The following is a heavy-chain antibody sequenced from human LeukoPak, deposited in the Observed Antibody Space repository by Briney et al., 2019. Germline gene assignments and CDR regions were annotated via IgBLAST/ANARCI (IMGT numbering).Heavy chain of an antibody. D-gene: IGHD3-10*01. J-gene: IGHJ5*02. Sequence: GGSLRLSCAASGFTFSSYEMNWVRQAPGKGLEWVPYISSSGSTIYYADSVKGRFTISRDNAKNSLYLQMNSLRAEDTAVYYCARGGVLPNWFDPWGQGTLVTVSS. V-gene: IGHV3-48*03. CDR2: ISSSGSTI. CDR3: ARGGVLPNWFDP. CDR1: GFTFSSYE.